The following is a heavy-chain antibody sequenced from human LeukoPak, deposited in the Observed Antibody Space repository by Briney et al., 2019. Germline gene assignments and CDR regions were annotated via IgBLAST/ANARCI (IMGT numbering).Heavy chain of an antibody. CDR1: GYTFTSYD. CDR2: MNPNSGNT. Sequence: ASVKVSCKASGYTFTSYDLNWVRQATGQGLECMGWMNPNSGNTGYAQKFQGRVTMTRNTSISTAYMELSSLRSEDTAVYYCARAYTAMVNNWFDPWGQGTLVTVSS. V-gene: IGHV1-8*01. J-gene: IGHJ5*02. CDR3: ARAYTAMVNNWFDP. D-gene: IGHD5-18*01.